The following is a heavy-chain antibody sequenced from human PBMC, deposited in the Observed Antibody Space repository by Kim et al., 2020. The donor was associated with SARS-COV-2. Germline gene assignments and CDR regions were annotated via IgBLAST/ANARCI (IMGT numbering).Heavy chain of an antibody. Sequence: SVKGRFTISSDNAKNSMNMQMNSLRAEDTALYYCAKDRGRGYSGYDSVDYWGQGTLVTVSS. V-gene: IGHV3-9*01. CDR3: AKDRGRGYSGYDSVDY. J-gene: IGHJ4*02. D-gene: IGHD5-12*01.